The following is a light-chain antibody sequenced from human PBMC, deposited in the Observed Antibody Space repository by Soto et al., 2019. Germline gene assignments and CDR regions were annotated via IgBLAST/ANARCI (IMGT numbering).Light chain of an antibody. J-gene: IGLJ1*01. CDR3: TSYTTNGTPYV. CDR2: EVT. V-gene: IGLV2-14*01. CDR1: NNDVGGYNF. Sequence: HSVLTQPASVSGSPGQSITISCAGTNNDVGGYNFVSWYQQHPGKAPKLLIYEVTDRPSGVSHRFSGSKSGNTASLTISGLQADDEADYYCTSYTTNGTPYVFGTGTKVTVL.